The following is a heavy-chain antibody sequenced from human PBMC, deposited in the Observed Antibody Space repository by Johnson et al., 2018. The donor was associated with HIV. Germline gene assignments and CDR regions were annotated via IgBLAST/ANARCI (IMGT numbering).Heavy chain of an antibody. CDR1: GFTFSSYA. CDR3: AKQHEQLVEPDAFDI. D-gene: IGHD6-6*01. V-gene: IGHV3-30-3*02. J-gene: IGHJ3*02. Sequence: QVQLVESGGGVVQPGRSLRLSCAASGFTFSSYAMHWVRQAPGKGLEWVAVISYDGSNKYYADSVKGRFTISRDNSKNTLYLQMNSLRAEDTAVYYCAKQHEQLVEPDAFDIWGQWTMVTVSS. CDR2: ISYDGSNK.